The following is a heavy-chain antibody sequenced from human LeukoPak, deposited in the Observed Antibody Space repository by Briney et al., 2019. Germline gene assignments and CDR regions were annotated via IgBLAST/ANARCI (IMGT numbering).Heavy chain of an antibody. D-gene: IGHD6-6*01. CDR1: GYTFTGYY. CDR2: INPNSGGT. J-gene: IGHJ4*02. Sequence: GASVKVSCKASGYTFTGYYMHWVRQAPGQGLEWMGWINPNSGGTNYAQKFQGRVTMTRDTSISTAYMELSRLRSDDTAVYYCASFGKVVAARTHGKFDYWGQGTLVTVSS. V-gene: IGHV1-2*02. CDR3: ASFGKVVAARTHGKFDY.